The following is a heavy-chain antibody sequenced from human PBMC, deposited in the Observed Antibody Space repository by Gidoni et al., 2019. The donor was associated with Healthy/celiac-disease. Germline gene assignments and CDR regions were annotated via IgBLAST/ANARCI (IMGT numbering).Heavy chain of an antibody. V-gene: IGHV4-34*01. D-gene: IGHD3-22*01. CDR1: GGSFSGYY. CDR3: ARGKGYYDSSGYHLYFDY. CDR2: INHSGST. J-gene: IGHJ4*02. Sequence: QVQLQQWGAGLLKPSETLSLTCAVYGGSFSGYYWSWIRQPPGKGLEWIGEINHSGSTNYNPSLKSRVTISVDTSKNQFSLKLSSVTAADTAVYYCARGKGYYDSSGYHLYFDYWGQGTLVTVSS.